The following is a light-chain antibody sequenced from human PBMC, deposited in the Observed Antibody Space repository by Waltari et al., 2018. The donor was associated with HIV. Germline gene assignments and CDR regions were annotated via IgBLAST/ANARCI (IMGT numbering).Light chain of an antibody. CDR1: TSTIGSNY. Sequence: QSALTQTPSASGTPGQRVTMSCSGSTSTIGSNYVYWYQQIPGTAPKLLISRNNQRPSGVPDRFSGSKSGTSASLAISGLRSEDEADYYCAAWDNRLSAWVFGGGTKVTVL. J-gene: IGLJ3*02. CDR3: AAWDNRLSAWV. CDR2: RNN. V-gene: IGLV1-47*01.